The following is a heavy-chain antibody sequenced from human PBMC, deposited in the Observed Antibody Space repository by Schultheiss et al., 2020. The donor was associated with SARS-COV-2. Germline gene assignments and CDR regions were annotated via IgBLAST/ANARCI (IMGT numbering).Heavy chain of an antibody. Sequence: GGSLRLSCAASGFTFSSYALHWVRRAPGKGLEWVSSISSSSSYIYYADSVRGRFTISRDNAKNSLYLQMNSLRAEDTAVYYCARAQLGMGAFDIWGQGTMVTVSS. CDR1: GFTFSSYA. V-gene: IGHV3-21*04. CDR2: ISSSSSYI. D-gene: IGHD7-27*01. CDR3: ARAQLGMGAFDI. J-gene: IGHJ3*02.